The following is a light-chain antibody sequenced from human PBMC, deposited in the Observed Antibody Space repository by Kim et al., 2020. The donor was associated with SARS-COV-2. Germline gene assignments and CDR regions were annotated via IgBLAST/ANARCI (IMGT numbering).Light chain of an antibody. V-gene: IGKV3-20*01. CDR1: PSVSSSY. CDR2: GAS. J-gene: IGKJ2*01. Sequence: SPGVRASLSCRASPSVSSSYLAWYQQNPGQPHRLLIYGASSRATGIPDRFSGSGSGTDFTLTISRLEPEDFAVYYCQQYGSSSMYTFGQGTKLEI. CDR3: QQYGSSSMYT.